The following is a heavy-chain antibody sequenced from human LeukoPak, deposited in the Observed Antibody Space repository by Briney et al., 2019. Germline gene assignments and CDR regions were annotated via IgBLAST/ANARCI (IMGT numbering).Heavy chain of an antibody. J-gene: IGHJ4*02. Sequence: GGSLRLSCAASGFTFSSYAMSWVRQAPGKGLEWVSAISGSGGSTYYADSVKGRFTISRDNSKNTMYLQMNSLRAEDTAVYYCALTTVTTYSFDYWGQGTLVTVSS. CDR1: GFTFSSYA. D-gene: IGHD4-17*01. V-gene: IGHV3-23*01. CDR3: ALTTVTTYSFDY. CDR2: ISGSGGST.